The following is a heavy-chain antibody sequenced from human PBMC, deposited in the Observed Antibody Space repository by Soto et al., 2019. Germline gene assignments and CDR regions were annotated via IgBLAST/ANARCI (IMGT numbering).Heavy chain of an antibody. V-gene: IGHV4-39*01. CDR1: GGSISSSSYY. Sequence: SETLSLTCTVSGGSISSSSYYWGWIRQPPGKGLEWIGSIYYSGSTYYNPSLKSRVTISVDTSKNQFSLKLSSVTAADTAVYYCARHTYYDFWSGYYNKKDYYYYYXMDGWGKGTTVTVSS. CDR2: IYYSGST. J-gene: IGHJ6*03. D-gene: IGHD3-3*01. CDR3: ARHTYYDFWSGYYNKKDYYYYYXMDG.